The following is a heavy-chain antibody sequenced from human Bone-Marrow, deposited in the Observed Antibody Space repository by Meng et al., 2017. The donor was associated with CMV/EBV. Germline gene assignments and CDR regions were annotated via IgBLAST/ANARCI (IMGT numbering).Heavy chain of an antibody. V-gene: IGHV3-21*01. J-gene: IGHJ4*02. CDR2: ISSSSSYI. Sequence: GESLKISCAASGLTFSSYSMNWVRQAPGKGLEWVSSISSSSSYIYYADSVKGRFTISRDNAKNSLYLQMNSLRAEDTAVYYCARDRRGGSITIFGVAFDYWGQGTLVTVSS. CDR1: GLTFSSYS. D-gene: IGHD3-3*01. CDR3: ARDRRGGSITIFGVAFDY.